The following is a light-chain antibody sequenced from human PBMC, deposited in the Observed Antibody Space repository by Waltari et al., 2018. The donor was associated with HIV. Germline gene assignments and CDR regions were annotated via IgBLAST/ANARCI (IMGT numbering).Light chain of an antibody. CDR2: QDH. V-gene: IGLV3-1*01. Sequence: SYEVTQPPSVAVSPGQTATITCSGYELGDKYTCWYQHKPGQSPLLVIYQDHKRPSGIPGRCSGSSSGHTATLTISGSLPMDEADYYCQAWGSTTSGVFGRGTKLTVL. CDR1: ELGDKY. J-gene: IGLJ2*01. CDR3: QAWGSTTSGV.